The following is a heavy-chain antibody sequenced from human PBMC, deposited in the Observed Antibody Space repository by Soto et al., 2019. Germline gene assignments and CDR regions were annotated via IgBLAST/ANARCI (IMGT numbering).Heavy chain of an antibody. CDR2: ISWNSGSI. V-gene: IGHV3-9*01. Sequence: GGSLRLSCAASGFTFDDYAMHWVRQAPGKGLEWVSGISWNSGSIGYADSVKGRFTISRDNAKNSLYLQMNSLRAEDTALYYCAKDRGSIAVAGSDYWGQGTLVTVSS. CDR1: GFTFDDYA. J-gene: IGHJ4*02. CDR3: AKDRGSIAVAGSDY. D-gene: IGHD6-19*01.